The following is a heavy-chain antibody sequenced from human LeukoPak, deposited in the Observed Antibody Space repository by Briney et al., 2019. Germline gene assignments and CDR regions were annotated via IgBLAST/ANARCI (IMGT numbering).Heavy chain of an antibody. Sequence: GGSLRLSCAASGFTLSNYAMSWVRQAPGKGLEWVSAISTISGSGPGTYYADSVKGRFTISRDKSKNTLYLQMNSLRAEDTAVYYCAKAPIGYSSSWYYFDYWGQGTLVTVSS. CDR3: AKAPIGYSSSWYYFDY. J-gene: IGHJ4*02. CDR2: ISTISGSGPGT. V-gene: IGHV3-23*01. CDR1: GFTLSNYA. D-gene: IGHD6-13*01.